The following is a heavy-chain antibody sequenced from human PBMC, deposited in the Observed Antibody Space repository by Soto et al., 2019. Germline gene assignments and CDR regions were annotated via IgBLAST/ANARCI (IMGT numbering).Heavy chain of an antibody. CDR1: GGTFSSYA. CDR3: ASHYDSSADYYRGLDY. J-gene: IGHJ4*02. V-gene: IGHV1-69*12. Sequence: QVQLVQSGAEVKKPGSSVKVSCKASGGTFSSYAISWVRQAPGQGLEWMGGIIPIFGTADYAQKFQGRVTITADESTSTAYMELSSLRAEDTAVDYCASHYDSSADYYRGLDYWGQGTLVTVSS. D-gene: IGHD3-22*01. CDR2: IIPIFGTA.